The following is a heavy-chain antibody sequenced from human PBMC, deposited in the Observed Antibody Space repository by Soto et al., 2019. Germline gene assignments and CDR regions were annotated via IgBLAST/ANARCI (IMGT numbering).Heavy chain of an antibody. Sequence: EVQLVESGGGLVQPGGSLRLSCAASGFTFSSYWMHWVRQVPGKGLVWVSRISSDESTTNYADSVKGRFIISRDNAKNTLYLQMNSLRAEDTAVYYCAGCPTTVTTTYYYGMDVWGQGTTVTVSS. CDR3: AGCPTTVTTTYYYGMDV. CDR2: ISSDESTT. CDR1: GFTFSSYW. D-gene: IGHD4-17*01. J-gene: IGHJ6*02. V-gene: IGHV3-74*01.